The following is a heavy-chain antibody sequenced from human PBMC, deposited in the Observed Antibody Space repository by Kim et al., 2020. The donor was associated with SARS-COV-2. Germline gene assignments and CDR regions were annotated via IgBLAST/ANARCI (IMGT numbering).Heavy chain of an antibody. D-gene: IGHD3-10*01. Sequence: SETLSLTCAVYGGSFSGYYWSWIRQPPGKGLEWIGEINHSGSTNYNPSLKSRVTISVDTSKNQFSLNLSSVTAADMAVYYCARALVRADNYFDYWCQGTLVTVSS. CDR3: ARALVRADNYFDY. CDR1: GGSFSGYY. V-gene: IGHV4-34*01. CDR2: INHSGST. J-gene: IGHJ4*02.